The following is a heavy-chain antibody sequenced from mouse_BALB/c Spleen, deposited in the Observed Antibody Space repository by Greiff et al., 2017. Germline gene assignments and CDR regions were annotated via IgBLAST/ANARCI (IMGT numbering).Heavy chain of an antibody. CDR1: GFSLTSYG. CDR3: ARNYYYGSSHYAMDY. V-gene: IGHV2-2*02. J-gene: IGHJ4*01. Sequence: VMLVESGPGLVAPSQSLSITCTVSGFSLTSYGVHWVRQSPGKGLEWLGVIWSGGSTDYNAAFISRLSISKDNSKSQVFFKMNSLQANDTAIYYCARNYYYGSSHYAMDYWGQGTSVTVSS. D-gene: IGHD1-1*01. CDR2: IWSGGST.